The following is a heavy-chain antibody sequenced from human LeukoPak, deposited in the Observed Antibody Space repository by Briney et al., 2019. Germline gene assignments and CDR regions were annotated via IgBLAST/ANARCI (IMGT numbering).Heavy chain of an antibody. CDR1: GGSISSYY. CDR3: ARQDHYYDMATDAFDI. V-gene: IGHV4-59*08. D-gene: IGHD3-22*01. J-gene: IGHJ3*02. CDR2: IYYSGST. Sequence: PSETLSLTCTVSGGSISSYYWSWIRQPPGKGLEWIGSIYYSGSTYYNPSLKSRVTISVDTSKNQFSLKLSSVTAADTAMYYCARQDHYYDMATDAFDIWGQGTMVTVSS.